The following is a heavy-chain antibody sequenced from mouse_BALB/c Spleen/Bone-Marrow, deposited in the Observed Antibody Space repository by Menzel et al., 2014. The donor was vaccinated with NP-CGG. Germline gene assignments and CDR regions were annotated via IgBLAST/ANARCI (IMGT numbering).Heavy chain of an antibody. V-gene: IGHV14-3*02. J-gene: IGHJ2*01. CDR3: ARGYYDYDLDY. CDR2: IDPANGNT. CDR1: GFNIKDTY. D-gene: IGHD2-4*01. Sequence: EVQLVESGAELVKPGASVKLSCTASGFNIKDTYMHWVKQRPEQGLEWIGRIDPANGNTKYDPKFQGKATITADTSSNTAYLQLSSLTSEDTAVYYCARGYYDYDLDYWGQGTTLTVSS.